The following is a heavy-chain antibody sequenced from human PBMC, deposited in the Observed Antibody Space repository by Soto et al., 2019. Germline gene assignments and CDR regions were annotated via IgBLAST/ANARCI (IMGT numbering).Heavy chain of an antibody. CDR1: GGTFSSYT. Sequence: QVQLVQSGAEVKKPGSSVKVSCKASGGTFSSYTISSVRQAPGQGLEWMGRIIPILGIANYAQKFQGRVTITADKSTSTAYMELSSLRSEDTAVYYCARDGNDYGDYVSGWYFDLWGRGTLVTVSS. J-gene: IGHJ2*01. D-gene: IGHD4-17*01. CDR3: ARDGNDYGDYVSGWYFDL. CDR2: IIPILGIA. V-gene: IGHV1-69*08.